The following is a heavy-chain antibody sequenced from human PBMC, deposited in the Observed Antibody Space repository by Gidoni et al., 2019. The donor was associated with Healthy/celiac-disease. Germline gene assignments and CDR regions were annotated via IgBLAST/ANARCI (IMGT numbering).Heavy chain of an antibody. V-gene: IGHV3-74*01. CDR3: ARAYCGGDCLGYFDY. J-gene: IGHJ4*02. Sequence: EVQLVESGGGLVQPGGSLRLSCAASGFTFSSYWMHWVRQAPGKGLVWVSRINSDGSSTSYADSVKGRFTISRDNAKNTLYLQMNSLRAEDTAVYYCARAYCGGDCLGYFDYWGQGTLVTVSS. CDR2: INSDGSST. CDR1: GFTFSSYW. D-gene: IGHD2-21*02.